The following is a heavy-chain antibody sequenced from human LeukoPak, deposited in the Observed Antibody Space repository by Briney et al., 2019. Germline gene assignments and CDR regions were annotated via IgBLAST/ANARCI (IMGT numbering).Heavy chain of an antibody. J-gene: IGHJ4*02. CDR3: ARPRYSSSWYYFDY. CDR2: INPNSGGT. V-gene: IGHV1-2*02. Sequence: ASVKVSCKASGYTFTGYYMHWVRQAPGQGLEWMVWINPNSGGTNYAQKFQGRVTMTRDTSISTAYMELSRLRSDDTAVYYCARPRYSSSWYYFDYWGQGNLVTVSS. D-gene: IGHD6-13*01. CDR1: GYTFTGYY.